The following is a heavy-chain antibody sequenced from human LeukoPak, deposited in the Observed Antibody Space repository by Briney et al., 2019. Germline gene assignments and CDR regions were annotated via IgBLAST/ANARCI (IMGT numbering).Heavy chain of an antibody. J-gene: IGHJ2*01. D-gene: IGHD3-3*01. CDR2: NSHSGSP. Sequence: SETLSLTCTVSGGSISSYDWSWIRQPPGKGLEWIGYNSHSGSPNYGPSLRSRVTISVDTSKNQFSLKLSSVTAADTAVYYCARHLEWLSFTPYWYFDLWGRGTLVIVSS. CDR3: ARHLEWLSFTPYWYFDL. V-gene: IGHV4-59*08. CDR1: GGSISSYD.